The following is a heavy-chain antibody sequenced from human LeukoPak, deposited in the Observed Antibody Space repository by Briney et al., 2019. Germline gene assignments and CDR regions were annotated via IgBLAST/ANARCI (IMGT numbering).Heavy chain of an antibody. J-gene: IGHJ4*02. CDR2: INPNSGGT. CDR1: GYTFTGYY. V-gene: IGHV1-2*02. Sequence: ASVKVSCKASGYTFTGYYMHWVRQAPGQGLEWMGWINPNSGGTSYAQKFQDRVTMTRDTSISSFYMELTRLKSDDTALYYCARDWDLGAAGGGNDYWGQGTLVTVSS. CDR3: ARDWDLGAAGGGNDY. D-gene: IGHD3-16*01.